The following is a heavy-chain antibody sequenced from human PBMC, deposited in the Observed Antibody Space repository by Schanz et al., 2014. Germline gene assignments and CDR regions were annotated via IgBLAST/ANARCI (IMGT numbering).Heavy chain of an antibody. V-gene: IGHV3-30*18. CDR3: AKIWKGHPIEVRPGWSDGMDV. Sequence: QVQLVESGGGVVQPGRSLRLSCAASGFTFSRSGMHWVRQAPGKGLDWVAVVSSDGHTTYYTDSVKGRFTISRDNSKNTLDLQMNSLRAEDTAVYYCAKIWKGHPIEVRPGWSDGMDVWGQGTTVTVSS. J-gene: IGHJ6*02. CDR2: VSSDGHTT. CDR1: GFTFSRSG. D-gene: IGHD6-6*01.